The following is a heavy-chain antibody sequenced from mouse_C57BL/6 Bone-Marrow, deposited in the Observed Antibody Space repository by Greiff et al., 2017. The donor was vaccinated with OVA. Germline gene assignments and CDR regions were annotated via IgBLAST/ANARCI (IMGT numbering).Heavy chain of an antibody. Sequence: VQLQQSGAELVKPGASVKLSCTASGFNIKDYYMHWVKQRTEQGLEWIGRIDPEDGETKYAPKFQGKATITADTSSNTAYLQLSSLTSEDTAVYYGALSTMVTTQGYYCDYWGKGTTLTVSS. J-gene: IGHJ2*01. CDR2: IDPEDGET. CDR1: GFNIKDYY. CDR3: ALSTMVTTQGYYCDY. D-gene: IGHD2-2*01. V-gene: IGHV14-2*01.